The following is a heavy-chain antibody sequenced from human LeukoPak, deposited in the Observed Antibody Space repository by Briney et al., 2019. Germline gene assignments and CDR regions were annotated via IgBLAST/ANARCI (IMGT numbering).Heavy chain of an antibody. CDR2: IRYDGSNK. CDR3: AKDTTPPKAGFDP. CDR1: GFTFSSYG. Sequence: GGSLRLSCAASGFTFSSYGMHWVRHAPGKGLEWVAFIRYDGSNKYYADSVKGRFTISRDNSKNTLYLQMNSLRAEDTAVYYCAKDTTPPKAGFDPWGQGTLVTVSS. V-gene: IGHV3-30*02. D-gene: IGHD1-14*01. J-gene: IGHJ5*02.